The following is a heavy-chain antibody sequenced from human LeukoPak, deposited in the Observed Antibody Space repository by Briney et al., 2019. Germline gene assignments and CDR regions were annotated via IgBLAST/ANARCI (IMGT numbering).Heavy chain of an antibody. CDR2: ISYDGSNK. CDR1: GFTFSSYS. J-gene: IGHJ4*02. V-gene: IGHV3-30*18. CDR3: AKDRGRLVVPAAISAY. D-gene: IGHD2-2*01. Sequence: GGSLRLSCAASGFTFSSYSMHWVRQAPGKGLEWVAVISYDGSNKYYADSVKGRFTISRDNSKNTLYLQMNSLRAEDTAVYYCAKDRGRLVVPAAISAYWGQGTLVTVSS.